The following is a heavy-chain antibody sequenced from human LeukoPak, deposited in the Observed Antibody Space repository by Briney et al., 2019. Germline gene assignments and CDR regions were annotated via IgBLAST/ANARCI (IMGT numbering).Heavy chain of an antibody. D-gene: IGHD5-18*01. CDR1: GFTFSSYA. CDR3: ARVSSYGNNWFDP. CDR2: ISYDGSNK. Sequence: PGRSLRLSRAASGFTFSSYAMHWVRQAPGKGLEWVAVISYDGSNKYYADSVKGRFTISRDNSKNTLYLQMNSLRAEDTAVYYCARVSSYGNNWFDPWGQGTLVTVSS. J-gene: IGHJ5*02. V-gene: IGHV3-30-3*01.